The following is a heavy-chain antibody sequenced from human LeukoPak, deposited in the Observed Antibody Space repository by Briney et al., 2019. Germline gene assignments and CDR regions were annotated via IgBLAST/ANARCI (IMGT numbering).Heavy chain of an antibody. CDR1: GYSFTRYW. V-gene: IGHV5-51*01. CDR3: ARLLATSSGYSSDALDI. D-gene: IGHD6-19*01. CDR2: IYPGDSDT. Sequence: GESLKISCKGSGYSFTRYWIGWVRQMPGKGLEWMGIIYPGDSDTRYSPSFQGLVTISADKSTSTAYLQWRSLKASDTAMYYCARLLATSSGYSSDALDIWGQGTMVTVS. J-gene: IGHJ3*02.